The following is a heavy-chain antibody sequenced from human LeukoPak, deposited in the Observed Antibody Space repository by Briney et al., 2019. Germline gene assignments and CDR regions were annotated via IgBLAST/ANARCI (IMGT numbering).Heavy chain of an antibody. Sequence: GSLRLSCAGSGFTFSTSWMHWVRQAPGQALVWVSRINDDGRSINYADSVRGRFTIYRDNTTNTLYLQMSRLRAENTAVYYCARALGSYSDYWGQGTLVSVSS. J-gene: IGHJ4*02. V-gene: IGHV3-74*01. D-gene: IGHD1-26*01. CDR2: INDDGRSI. CDR3: ARALGSYSDY. CDR1: GFTFSTSW.